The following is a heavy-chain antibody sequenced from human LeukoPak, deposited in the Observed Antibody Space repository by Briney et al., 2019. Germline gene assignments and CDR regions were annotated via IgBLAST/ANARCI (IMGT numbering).Heavy chain of an antibody. CDR1: GFTFSSYA. Sequence: SGGSLRLSCAASGFTFSSYAMSWVRQAPGKGLEWVSAISGSGGTTYYADSVKGRFTISRDNSKNTLYLQMNSLRAEDTAVYYCAKDQYSIGDWFDPWGQGTLVTVSS. D-gene: IGHD6-25*01. J-gene: IGHJ5*02. CDR3: AKDQYSIGDWFDP. CDR2: ISGSGGTT. V-gene: IGHV3-23*01.